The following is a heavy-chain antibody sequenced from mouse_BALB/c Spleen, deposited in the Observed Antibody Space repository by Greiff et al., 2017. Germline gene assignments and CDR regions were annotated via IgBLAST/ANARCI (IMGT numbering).Heavy chain of an antibody. CDR2: ISSGGGST. Sequence: EVKLMESGGGLVKPGGSLKLSCAASGFAFSSYDMSWVSQTPEKRLEWVAYISSGGGSTYYPDTVKGRFTFARANAKNTLDLQMSSLKSEDPAMYYCAGGGNYYDMDDWGEGTTVTVSS. CDR1: GFAFSSYD. V-gene: IGHV5-12-1*01. CDR3: AGGGNYYDMDD. D-gene: IGHD1-1*02. J-gene: IGHJ4*01.